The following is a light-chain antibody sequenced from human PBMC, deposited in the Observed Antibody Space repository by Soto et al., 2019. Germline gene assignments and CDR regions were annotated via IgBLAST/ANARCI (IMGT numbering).Light chain of an antibody. J-gene: IGLJ1*01. V-gene: IGLV2-11*01. CDR1: SRDVGGYKY. CDR2: DVS. CDR3: CSYAGSFPYV. Sequence: QSVLTRPRSVSGAPGQSVTISCTGNSRDVGGYKYVSWYQQHPGKSPKLMIYDVSKRPSGVPDRFSGSKSGNTASLTISGLQAEDEADYYCCSYAGSFPYVFGTGTKVTVL.